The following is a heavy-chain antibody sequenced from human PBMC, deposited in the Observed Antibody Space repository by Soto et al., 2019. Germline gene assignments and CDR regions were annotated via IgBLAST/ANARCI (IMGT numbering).Heavy chain of an antibody. CDR2: LNAGNGNT. CDR1: GYTFSNYA. D-gene: IGHD2-15*01. Sequence: GASVKVSCKASGYTFSNYAMPWVRPAPGQRLEWMVCLNAGNGNTKYSQKFQDRVTITRDTSASTAYMELSSLRSEDTAVYYCAKGGNIAVVVADYGMDVWGQGTAVTVSS. J-gene: IGHJ6*02. CDR3: AKGGNIAVVVADYGMDV. V-gene: IGHV1-3*01.